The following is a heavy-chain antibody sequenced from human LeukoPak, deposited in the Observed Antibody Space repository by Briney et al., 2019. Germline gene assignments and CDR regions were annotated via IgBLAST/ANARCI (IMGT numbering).Heavy chain of an antibody. CDR3: EKAGGPPDSYYYMDV. CDR1: GFTFHNYA. Sequence: GGSLRLSCAASGFTFHNYAMHWVRQAPGKGLEWVSLISWDGGSTYYADSVKGRFTISRDNSKNSLYLQMNSLRTEDTAFYYCEKAGGPPDSYYYMDVWGKGTTATVSS. J-gene: IGHJ6*03. V-gene: IGHV3-43D*03. CDR2: ISWDGGST. D-gene: IGHD3-10*01.